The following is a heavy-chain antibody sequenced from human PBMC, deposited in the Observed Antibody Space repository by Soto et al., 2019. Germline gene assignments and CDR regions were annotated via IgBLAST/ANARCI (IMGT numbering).Heavy chain of an antibody. D-gene: IGHD6-6*01. Sequence: GASVKVSCKASGGTFSSYAISWVRQAPGQGLEWMGGIIPIFGTANYAQKFQGRVTITADESTSTAYMELSSLRSEDTAVYYCARVRGCIVPALGYYGMDVWGQGTTVTVSS. V-gene: IGHV1-69*13. CDR2: IIPIFGTA. CDR1: GGTFSSYA. J-gene: IGHJ6*02. CDR3: ARVRGCIVPALGYYGMDV.